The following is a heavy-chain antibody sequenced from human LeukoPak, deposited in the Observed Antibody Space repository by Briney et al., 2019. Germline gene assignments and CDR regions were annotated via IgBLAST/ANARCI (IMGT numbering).Heavy chain of an antibody. V-gene: IGHV4-59*12. J-gene: IGHJ4*02. CDR3: AREGDCSSTSCYNY. CDR2: SYYNGNT. CDR1: GGSITNYY. Sequence: PSETLSLTCTVSGGSITNYYWSWIRQPPGKGLEWIGFSYYNGNTNYNPSLKSRVTISVDKSKNQFSLKLSSVTAADTAVYYCAREGDCSSTSCYNYWGQGTLVTVSS. D-gene: IGHD2-2*02.